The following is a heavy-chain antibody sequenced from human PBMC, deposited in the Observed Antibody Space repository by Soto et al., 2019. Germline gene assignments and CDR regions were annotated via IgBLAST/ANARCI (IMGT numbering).Heavy chain of an antibody. V-gene: IGHV5-10-1*01. J-gene: IGHJ5*02. CDR2: IDPSDSYT. CDR3: ASLYYYDSSGQFP. Sequence: AESLKISCKGSGYSFTSYWISWVRQMPGKGLEWMGRIDPSDSYTNYSPSFQGHVTISADKSISTAYLQWSSLKASDTAMYYCASLYYYDSSGQFPWGQGTLVTVSS. D-gene: IGHD3-22*01. CDR1: GYSFTSYW.